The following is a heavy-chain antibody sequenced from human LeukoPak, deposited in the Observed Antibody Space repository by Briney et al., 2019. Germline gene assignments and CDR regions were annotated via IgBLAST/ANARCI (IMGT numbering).Heavy chain of an antibody. J-gene: IGHJ3*02. CDR2: ISSSSSTI. CDR3: ARDRVTMIVAQNGDAYDI. D-gene: IGHD3-22*01. CDR1: GFTFSSYS. V-gene: IGHV3-48*04. Sequence: GGSLRLSCAASGFTFSSYSMNWVRQAPGKGLEWVSYISSSSSTIYYADSVKGRFTISRDNAKNSLYLQMNSLRAEDTAVYYCARDRVTMIVAQNGDAYDIWGQGTMVTVSS.